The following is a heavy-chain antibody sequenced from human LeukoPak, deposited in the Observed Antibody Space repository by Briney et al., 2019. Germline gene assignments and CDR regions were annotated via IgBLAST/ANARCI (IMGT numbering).Heavy chain of an antibody. J-gene: IGHJ6*02. CDR2: IYYTGTT. D-gene: IGHD2-21*01. V-gene: IGHV4-31*11. CDR3: ARDLGVRGMDV. Sequence: SQTLSLTCAVSGGSISSGGYSWSWIRQPPGKGLEWIGYIYYTGTTYYNPSLKSRIIISVDTSKTQFSLRLSSVSAADTAIYYCARDLGVRGMDVWGQGTTVTVSS. CDR1: GGSISSGGYS.